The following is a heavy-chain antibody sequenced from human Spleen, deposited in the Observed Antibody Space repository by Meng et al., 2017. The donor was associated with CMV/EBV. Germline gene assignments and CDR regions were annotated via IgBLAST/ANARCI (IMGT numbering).Heavy chain of an antibody. V-gene: IGHV3-7*01. D-gene: IGHD5-12*01. J-gene: IGHJ4*02. Sequence: GGSLRLSCAASGFTFSSYEMNWVRQAPGKGLEWVANIKQDGSEKYYVDSVKGRFTISRDNAKNSLYLQMNSLRAEDTAVYYCARYSGYDWIAEFYYFDYWGQGTLVTVSS. CDR1: GFTFSSYE. CDR3: ARYSGYDWIAEFYYFDY. CDR2: IKQDGSEK.